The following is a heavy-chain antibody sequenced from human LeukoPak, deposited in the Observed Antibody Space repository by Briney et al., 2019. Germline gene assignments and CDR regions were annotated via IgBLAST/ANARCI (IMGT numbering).Heavy chain of an antibody. CDR2: IHSGGSDI. V-gene: IGHV3-21*04. Sequence: PGGSLRLSCAASGFTFNTYKMNWVRQAPGRGLEWVSSIHSGGSDIYYADSVKGRFTVSRDNAKNSLFLQMNSLRAEDTAVYYCAIMHGYYDGSGYWVQWGQGTLVTVSS. D-gene: IGHD3-22*01. J-gene: IGHJ4*02. CDR3: AIMHGYYDGSGYWVQ. CDR1: GFTFNTYK.